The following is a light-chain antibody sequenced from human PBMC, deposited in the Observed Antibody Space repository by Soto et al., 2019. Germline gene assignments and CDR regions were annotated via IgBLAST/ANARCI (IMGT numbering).Light chain of an antibody. CDR1: QSVSSSY. CDR3: QQDGSSPLMYT. V-gene: IGKV3-20*01. Sequence: EIVLTQSPGTLSLSPGERATLSCRASQSVSSSYLAWYQQKPGQAPRLLIYGASSRATGIPDRFSGSGSGTDFTLTISRLEPEDFAVYYCQQDGSSPLMYTFGQGTKLEIK. CDR2: GAS. J-gene: IGKJ2*01.